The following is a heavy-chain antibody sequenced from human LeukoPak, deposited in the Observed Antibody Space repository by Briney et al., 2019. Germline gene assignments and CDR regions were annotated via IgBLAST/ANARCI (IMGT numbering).Heavy chain of an antibody. CDR1: GYTFTSYY. D-gene: IGHD5-12*01. V-gene: IGHV1-46*01. CDR3: ARGGGYDESSSDFDY. J-gene: IGHJ4*02. Sequence: ASVRVSCKASGYTFTSYYMHWVRQAPGQGLEWMGIINPSGGSTSYAQKFQGRVTMTTGTSTSTAYMELRSLRSDDTAVYYCARGGGYDESSSDFDYWGQGTLVTVSS. CDR2: INPSGGST.